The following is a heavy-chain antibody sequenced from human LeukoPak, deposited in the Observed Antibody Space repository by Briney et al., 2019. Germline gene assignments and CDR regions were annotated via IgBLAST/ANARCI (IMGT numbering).Heavy chain of an antibody. CDR1: GFTFSSYG. Sequence: GGSLRLSCAASGFTFSSYGMHWVRQAPGKGLEWAAFIRYDGSNKYYADSVKGRFTISRDNSKNTLYLQMNSLRAEDTAVYYCAKDVFGYCSSTSCSPQFDYWGQGTLVTVSS. CDR3: AKDVFGYCSSTSCSPQFDY. CDR2: IRYDGSNK. D-gene: IGHD2-2*01. V-gene: IGHV3-30*02. J-gene: IGHJ4*02.